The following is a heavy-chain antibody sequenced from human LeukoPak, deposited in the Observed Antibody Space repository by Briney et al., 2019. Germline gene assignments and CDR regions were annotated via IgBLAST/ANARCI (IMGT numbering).Heavy chain of an antibody. J-gene: IGHJ5*02. CDR2: IYYSGST. Sequence: SETLSLTCTVSGGSISSSSYYWGWIRQPPGKGLERIGSIYYSGSTYYNPSLKSRVTISVDTSKNQFSLKLSSVTAADTAVYYCATQTYSSSWTVWFDPWGQGTLVTVSS. CDR1: GGSISSSSYY. CDR3: ATQTYSSSWTVWFDP. D-gene: IGHD6-13*01. V-gene: IGHV4-39*01.